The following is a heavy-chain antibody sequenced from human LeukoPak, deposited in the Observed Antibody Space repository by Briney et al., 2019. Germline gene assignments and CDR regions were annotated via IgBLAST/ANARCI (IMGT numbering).Heavy chain of an antibody. Sequence: ASVKVSCKASGYTFTSYAMHWVRQAPGQRLEWMGWINAGNGNTKYSQEFQGRVTITRDTSASTAYMELNTLRVEDTAVYYCAKLAKYFYGSETYYFFQHWGQGTPVTASS. CDR3: AKLAKYFYGSETYYFFQH. CDR1: GYTFTSYA. D-gene: IGHD3-10*01. V-gene: IGHV1-3*03. CDR2: INAGNGNT. J-gene: IGHJ1*01.